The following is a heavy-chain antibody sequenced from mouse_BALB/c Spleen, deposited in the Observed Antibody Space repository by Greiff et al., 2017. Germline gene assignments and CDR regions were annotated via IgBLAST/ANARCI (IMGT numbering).Heavy chain of an antibody. CDR3: TRFYWAWFAY. J-gene: IGHJ3*01. V-gene: IGHV1-15*01. Sequence: VQLVESGAELVRPGASVTLSCKASGYTFTDYEMHWVKQTPVHGLEWIGAIDPETGGTAYNQKFKGKATLTADKSSSTAYMELRSLTSEDSAVYYCTRFYWAWFAYWGQGTLVTVSA. CDR1: GYTFTDYE. D-gene: IGHD2-1*01. CDR2: IDPETGGT.